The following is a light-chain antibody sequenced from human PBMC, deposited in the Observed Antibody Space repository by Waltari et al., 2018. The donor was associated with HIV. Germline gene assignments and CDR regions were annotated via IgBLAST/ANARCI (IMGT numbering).Light chain of an antibody. J-gene: IGKJ1*01. CDR3: QQYGSSQT. Sequence: EIVLTQSPGTLSLSPGERATLSCRASQSVSSSYLAWYQQKPGQAPRLLIDGASSRATCIPDRCSGSGSGTDFTLTISRLEPEDFAVYYCQQYGSSQTFGQGTKVEIK. V-gene: IGKV3-20*01. CDR1: QSVSSSY. CDR2: GAS.